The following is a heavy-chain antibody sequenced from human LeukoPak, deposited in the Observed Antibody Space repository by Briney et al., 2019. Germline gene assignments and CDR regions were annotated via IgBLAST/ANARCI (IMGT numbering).Heavy chain of an antibody. CDR3: ARHLVYIGPCPDY. CDR1: GYNFPNYW. CDR2: IYPGDSET. D-gene: IGHD5-12*01. Sequence: GESLQISCKSSGYNFPNYWIGWVRQMPGKGLEWMGIIYPGDSETRYSPSFQGQVTISADKSTSTAYLQWSSLKASDTAVYYCARHLVYIGPCPDYWGQGTLVTVSS. V-gene: IGHV5-51*01. J-gene: IGHJ4*02.